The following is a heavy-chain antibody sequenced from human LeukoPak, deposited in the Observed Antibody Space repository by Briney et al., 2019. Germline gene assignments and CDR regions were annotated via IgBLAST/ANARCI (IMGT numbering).Heavy chain of an antibody. CDR1: GGSISSYY. D-gene: IGHD2-8*01. CDR2: IYTSGST. CDR3: ARPKGGPVSGAFDI. V-gene: IGHV4-4*07. Sequence: SETLSLTCTVSGGSISSYYWSWIRQPAGKGLEWIGRIYTSGSTNYDPSLKSRVTISVDTSKNQFSLKLSSVTAADTAVYYCARPKGGPVSGAFDIWGQGTMVTVSS. J-gene: IGHJ3*02.